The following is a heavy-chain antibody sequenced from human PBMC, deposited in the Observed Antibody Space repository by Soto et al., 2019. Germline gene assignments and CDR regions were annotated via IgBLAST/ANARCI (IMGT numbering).Heavy chain of an antibody. J-gene: IGHJ4*02. V-gene: IGHV3-23*01. D-gene: IGHD6-6*01. CDR1: GVPFSSYA. CDR3: AKDTTQHLYSSSFYFDY. Sequence: PGGSLRLSCAASGVPFSSYAMSWVRQAPGKGLEWVSATSGSGGSTYYADSVKGRFTISRDNSKNTLYLQMNSLRAEDTAVYYCAKDTTQHLYSSSFYFDYWGQGTLVTVSS. CDR2: TSGSGGST.